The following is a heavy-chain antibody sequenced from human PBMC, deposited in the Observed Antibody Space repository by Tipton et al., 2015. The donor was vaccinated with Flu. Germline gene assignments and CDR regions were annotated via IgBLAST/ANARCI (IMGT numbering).Heavy chain of an antibody. CDR1: GASISSSNW. J-gene: IGHJ4*01. D-gene: IGHD5-18*01. Sequence: TLSLTCAVSGASISSSNWWSWVRQPPGKGLEWIGEIYHNGNTNYSPSLKSRVPLSVDKSKNQFSLKLSSVTAADTAVYYCARINTAMYFDYWGQGTLVTVSS. CDR2: IYHNGNT. V-gene: IGHV4-4*02. CDR3: ARINTAMYFDY.